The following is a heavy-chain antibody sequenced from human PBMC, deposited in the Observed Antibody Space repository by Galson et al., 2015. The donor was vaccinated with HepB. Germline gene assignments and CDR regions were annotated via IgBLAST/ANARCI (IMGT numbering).Heavy chain of an antibody. J-gene: IGHJ4*02. D-gene: IGHD3-22*01. CDR3: AHSSWDYYDSSGYRGTVYFDY. Sequence: PALVKPTQTLTLTCTFSGFSLSTSGVGVGWIRQPPGKALEWLALIYWDDDKRYSPSLKSRLTITKDTSKNQVVLTMTNMDPVDTATYYCAHSSWDYYDSSGYRGTVYFDYWGQGTLVTVSS. CDR1: GFSLSTSGVG. CDR2: IYWDDDK. V-gene: IGHV2-5*02.